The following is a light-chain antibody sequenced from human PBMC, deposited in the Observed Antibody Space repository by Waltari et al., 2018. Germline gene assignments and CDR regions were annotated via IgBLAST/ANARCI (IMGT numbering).Light chain of an antibody. V-gene: IGKV1-5*03. J-gene: IGKJ2*01. Sequence: DIQVTQSPSTLSASVGDRVTSTCRARQNIDYWVAWYQRKPGKAPELLIQQASKLESGVPSRFSGSGSGTEFTLTVSSLQPDDVATYYCQQYYSDLYTFGQGTKLEIK. CDR2: QAS. CDR1: QNIDYW. CDR3: QQYYSDLYT.